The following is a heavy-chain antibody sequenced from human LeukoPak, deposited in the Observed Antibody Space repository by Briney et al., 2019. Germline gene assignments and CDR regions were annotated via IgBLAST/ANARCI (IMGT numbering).Heavy chain of an antibody. CDR1: GGTFSSYA. CDR2: IIPIFGTA. D-gene: IGHD2-15*01. CDR3: ARVRCSGGSCYGADAFDI. J-gene: IGHJ3*02. V-gene: IGHV1-69*05. Sequence: SVKVSCKASGGTFSSYAISWVRQAPGQGLEWMGGIIPIFGTANYAQKFQGRVTITTDESTSTAYMELSSLRSDDTAVYYCARVRCSGGSCYGADAFDIWGQGTMVTVSS.